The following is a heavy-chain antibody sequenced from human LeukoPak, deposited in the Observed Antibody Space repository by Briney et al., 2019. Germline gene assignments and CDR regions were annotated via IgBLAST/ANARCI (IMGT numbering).Heavy chain of an antibody. V-gene: IGHV3-9*01. CDR3: AINGGGDSGYGNFDY. J-gene: IGHJ4*02. CDR2: INWNSDSL. CDR1: GFTFDDYA. Sequence: GGSLRLSCAVSGFTFDDYAMHWVRQVPGKGLDWVSGINWNSDSLGYADSVKGRFTTSRDNAKNSLYLQMNSLRAEDTAFYYCAINGGGDSGYGNFDYWGQGTLVTVSS. D-gene: IGHD5-12*01.